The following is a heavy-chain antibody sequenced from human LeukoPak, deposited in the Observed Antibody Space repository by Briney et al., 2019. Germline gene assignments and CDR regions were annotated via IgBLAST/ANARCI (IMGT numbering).Heavy chain of an antibody. CDR3: ARVSGYSYGNSYYYYYGMDV. J-gene: IGHJ6*02. V-gene: IGHV4-59*01. Sequence: SKTLSLTCTVSGGSISSYYWSWIRQPPGKGLEWIGYIYYSGSTNYNPSLKSRVTISVDTSKNQFSLKLCSVTAADTAVYYCARVSGYSYGNSYYYYYGMDVWGQGTTVTVSS. CDR1: GGSISSYY. D-gene: IGHD5-18*01. CDR2: IYYSGST.